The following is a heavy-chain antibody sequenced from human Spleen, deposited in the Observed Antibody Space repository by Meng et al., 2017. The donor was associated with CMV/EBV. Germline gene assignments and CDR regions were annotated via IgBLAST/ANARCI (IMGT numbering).Heavy chain of an antibody. D-gene: IGHD3-3*01. CDR3: ARGVQRFFGVADY. CDR1: GFTFRSYA. Sequence: GESLKISCAASGFTFRSYAMNWVRQAPGKGLEWVSSISSSSYIYYADSVKGRFTISRDNAKNSLYLQMNSLRAEDTAVYYCARGVQRFFGVADYWGQGTLVTVSS. CDR2: ISSSSYI. V-gene: IGHV3-21*01. J-gene: IGHJ4*02.